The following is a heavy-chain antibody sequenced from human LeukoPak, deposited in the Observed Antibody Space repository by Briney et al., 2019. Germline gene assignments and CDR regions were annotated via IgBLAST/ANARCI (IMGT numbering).Heavy chain of an antibody. CDR2: ISTSSNYI. V-gene: IGHV3-21*01. D-gene: IGHD1-26*01. Sequence: GGSLCLTCAASGFTFSSFSMNWVRQAPGKGLEWVSSISTSSNYIYYADSVKGRFTISRDNAKNSLYLQMNSLRVEDTAVYYCARGSSWEIQRSFDYWGQGTLVTVSS. CDR1: GFTFSSFS. J-gene: IGHJ4*02. CDR3: ARGSSWEIQRSFDY.